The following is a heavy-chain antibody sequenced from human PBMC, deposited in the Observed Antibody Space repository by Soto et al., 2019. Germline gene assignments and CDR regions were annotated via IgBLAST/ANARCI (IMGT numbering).Heavy chain of an antibody. Sequence: QITLKESGPTLVKPTQTLTLTCTFSGFSLSTGGVGVGWIRQPPGKALEWLALIYWDNDKRYSPSLRSRLTVTKDTSKNQXXLXMXXMDPVDTATHYCVHSRCGGDCLRSYSSHYYYGMDVWGQGTTVTVFS. J-gene: IGHJ6*02. D-gene: IGHD2-21*02. CDR3: VHSRCGGDCLRSYSSHYYYGMDV. CDR1: GFSLSTGGVG. CDR2: IYWDNDK. V-gene: IGHV2-5*02.